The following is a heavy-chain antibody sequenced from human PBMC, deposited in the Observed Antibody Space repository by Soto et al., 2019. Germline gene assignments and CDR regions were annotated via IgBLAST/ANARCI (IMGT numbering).Heavy chain of an antibody. Sequence: GGSLRLSCAASGFTFSSYWMSWVRQAPGKGLEWVSAISGSGGSTYYADSVKGRFTISRDNSKNTLYLQMNSLRAEDTAVYYCAKDRVWSGYYGHYCYYGMDVWGQGTTVTVSS. V-gene: IGHV3-23*01. J-gene: IGHJ6*02. CDR3: AKDRVWSGYYGHYCYYGMDV. CDR1: GFTFSSYW. D-gene: IGHD3-3*01. CDR2: ISGSGGST.